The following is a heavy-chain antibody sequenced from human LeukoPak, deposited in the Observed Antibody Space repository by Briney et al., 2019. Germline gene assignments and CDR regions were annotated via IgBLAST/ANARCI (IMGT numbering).Heavy chain of an antibody. CDR1: GFTFSSYS. CDR3: ARDVIDSSGYYYAFDI. J-gene: IGHJ3*02. Sequence: GGSLRLSCAASGFTFSSYSMNWVRQAPGKGLEWVSYISSSSSTIYYADSVKGRFTISRDNAKNSLYLQMNSLRAEDTAVYYCARDVIDSSGYYYAFDIWGQGTMVTVSS. D-gene: IGHD3-22*01. V-gene: IGHV3-48*01. CDR2: ISSSSSTI.